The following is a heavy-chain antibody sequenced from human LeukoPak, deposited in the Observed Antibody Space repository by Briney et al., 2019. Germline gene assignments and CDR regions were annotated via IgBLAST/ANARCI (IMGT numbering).Heavy chain of an antibody. J-gene: IGHJ4*02. CDR1: GFTLSSYA. CDR2: ISYDGSNK. Sequence: GGSLRLSCAASGFTLSSYAMHWVRQAPGKGLEWVAVISYDGSNKYYADSVKGRFTISRDNSKNTLYLQMNSLRAEDTAVYYCARPTPHCSGGSCLDYWGQGTLVTVSS. D-gene: IGHD2-15*01. CDR3: ARPTPHCSGGSCLDY. V-gene: IGHV3-30-3*01.